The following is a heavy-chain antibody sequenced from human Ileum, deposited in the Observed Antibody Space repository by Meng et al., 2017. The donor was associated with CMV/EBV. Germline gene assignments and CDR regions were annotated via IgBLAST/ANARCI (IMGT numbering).Heavy chain of an antibody. CDR2: IDPKSGGT. D-gene: IGHD6-13*01. CDR1: GYTFTTCY. V-gene: IGHV1-2*02. J-gene: IGHJ4*02. CDR3: AKVTAGTVAFDY. Sequence: QGQVVEVGAEVKKPGAPVKVSCKTSGYTFTTCYIHWVRQAPRQGLEWMGWIDPKSGGTDYAQNFQGRVTMTGDTSISTAYTELSSLRSDDTAVYYCAKVTAGTVAFDYWGQGTLVTVSS.